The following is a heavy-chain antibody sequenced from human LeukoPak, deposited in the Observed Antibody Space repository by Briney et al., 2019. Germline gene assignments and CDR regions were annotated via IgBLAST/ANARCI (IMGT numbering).Heavy chain of an antibody. D-gene: IGHD3-10*01. CDR1: GGSFSGYY. J-gene: IGHJ3*02. CDR3: ARVRGLLGDAFDI. CDR2: INHSGST. V-gene: IGHV4-34*01. Sequence: NPSETLSLTCAVYGGSFSGYYWSWIRQPPGKGLEWIGEINHSGSTNYNPSLKSRVTISVDTSKNQFSLKLSSVTAADTAVYYCARVRGLLGDAFDIWGQGTMVTASS.